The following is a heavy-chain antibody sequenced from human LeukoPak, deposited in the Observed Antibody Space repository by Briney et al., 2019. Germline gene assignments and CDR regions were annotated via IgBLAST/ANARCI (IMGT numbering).Heavy chain of an antibody. D-gene: IGHD3-22*01. CDR2: ISGNGGGT. CDR3: AKGTKVIVVDNYFDY. J-gene: IGHJ4*02. V-gene: IGHV3-23*01. Sequence: GGSLRLSCAASGFTFSNYAISWVRQAPGKGLEWVSAISGNGGGTYYADSVKGRFTISRDNSKNTLYLQMKSLRAEDTAVYYCAKGTKVIVVDNYFDYWGQGTLVTVSS. CDR1: GFTFSNYA.